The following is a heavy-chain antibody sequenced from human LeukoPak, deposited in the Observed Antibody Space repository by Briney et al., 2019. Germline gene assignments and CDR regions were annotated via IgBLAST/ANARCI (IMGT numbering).Heavy chain of an antibody. CDR3: ARDDYNTLGYNFHY. V-gene: IGHV3-9*01. J-gene: IGHJ4*02. CDR1: GFTFADHA. CDR2: INWDNDGI. D-gene: IGHD1-1*01. Sequence: GGSLRLSCVASGFTFADHAMHWVRRAPGQGLEWVTGINWDNDGIVYAASVRGRFTVSRDNAKNTLYLQMNRLRPEDTAFYYCARDDYNTLGYNFHYWGQGTLVTVSS.